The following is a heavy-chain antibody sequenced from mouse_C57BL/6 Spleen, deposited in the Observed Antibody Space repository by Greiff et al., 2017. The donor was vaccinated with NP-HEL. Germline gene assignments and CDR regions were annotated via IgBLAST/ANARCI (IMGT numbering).Heavy chain of an antibody. J-gene: IGHJ2*01. CDR1: GFNIKDYY. Sequence: VQLQQSGAELVKPGASVKLSCTASGFNIKDYYMHWVKQRTEQGLEWIGRIDREDGETKYAPKFQGKATITADTSSNTAYLQLSSLTSEDTAVYYCASHPRSTFYYFDYWGQGTTLTVSS. V-gene: IGHV14-2*01. CDR3: ASHPRSTFYYFDY. CDR2: IDREDGET.